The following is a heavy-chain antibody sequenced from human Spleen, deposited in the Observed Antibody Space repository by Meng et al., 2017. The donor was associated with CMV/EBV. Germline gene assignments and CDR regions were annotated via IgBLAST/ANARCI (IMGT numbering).Heavy chain of an antibody. J-gene: IGHJ2*01. D-gene: IGHD4-17*01. CDR2: INGDGSST. CDR1: GFTFSSYW. CDR3: ARGGSTTAYFDL. V-gene: IGHV3-74*01. Sequence: CAASGFTFSSYWMHWVRQAPGKGLVWVSRINGDGSSTSYADSVKGRFTISRDNAKNTLYLQMNSLRAEDTAVYYCARGGSTTAYFDLWGRGTLVTVSS.